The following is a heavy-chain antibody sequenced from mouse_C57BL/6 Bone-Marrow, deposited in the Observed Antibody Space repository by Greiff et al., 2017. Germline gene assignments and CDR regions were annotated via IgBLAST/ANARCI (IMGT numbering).Heavy chain of an antibody. CDR2: IHPNSGST. CDR1: GYTFTSYW. CDR3: AREGALLWLRWYFDV. J-gene: IGHJ1*03. V-gene: IGHV1-64*01. Sequence: VQLQQSGAELVKPGASVKLSCKASGYTFTSYWMHWVKQRPGQGLEWIGMIHPNSGSTNYNEKFKSKATLTVDKSSSTAYMKLSSLTSEDSAVYYCAREGALLWLRWYFDVWGTGTTVTVSS. D-gene: IGHD2-9*01.